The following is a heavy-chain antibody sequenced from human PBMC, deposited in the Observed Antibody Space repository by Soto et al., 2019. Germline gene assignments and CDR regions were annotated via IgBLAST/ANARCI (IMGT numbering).Heavy chain of an antibody. D-gene: IGHD3-22*01. CDR1: GYTFTSYG. CDR2: ISAYNGNT. V-gene: IGHV1-18*01. J-gene: IGHJ4*02. Sequence: ASVKVSCKASGYTFTSYGISWVRQAPGQGLEWMGWISAYNGNTNYAQKLQGRVTMTTDTSTTTAYMELRSLRSDDTAVYYCARDWNKRFYDSSGHHDYWGQGTLVTVSS. CDR3: ARDWNKRFYDSSGHHDY.